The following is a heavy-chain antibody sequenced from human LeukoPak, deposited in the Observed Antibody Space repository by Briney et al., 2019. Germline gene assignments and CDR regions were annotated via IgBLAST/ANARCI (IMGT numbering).Heavy chain of an antibody. CDR3: ARTGSYSRLDAFDI. CDR1: GFTFSSYS. V-gene: IGHV3-48*01. Sequence: PGGSLRLSCAASGFTFSSYSMNWVRQAPGKGLEWVSYISSSSTINYADSVKGRFTISRDNAKNSLYLQMNSLRAEDTAVYYCARTGSYSRLDAFDIWGQGTMVTVSS. CDR2: ISSSSTI. J-gene: IGHJ3*02. D-gene: IGHD1-26*01.